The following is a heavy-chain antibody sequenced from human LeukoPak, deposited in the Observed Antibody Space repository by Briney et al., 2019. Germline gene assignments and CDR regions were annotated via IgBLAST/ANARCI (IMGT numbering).Heavy chain of an antibody. J-gene: IGHJ6*02. V-gene: IGHV3-66*01. CDR3: ARDLRIAVAGTRGYYGMDV. Sequence: GGSLRLSCAAFGFTVSSNYMSWVRQAPGKGLEWVSVIYSGGSTYYADSVKGRFTISRDNSKNTLYLQMNSLRAEDTAVYYCARDLRIAVAGTRGYYGMDVWGQGTTVTVSS. CDR2: IYSGGST. D-gene: IGHD6-19*01. CDR1: GFTVSSNY.